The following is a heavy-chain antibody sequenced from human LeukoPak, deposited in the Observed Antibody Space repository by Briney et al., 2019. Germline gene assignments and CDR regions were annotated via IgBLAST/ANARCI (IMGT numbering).Heavy chain of an antibody. V-gene: IGHV4-31*03. Sequence: SQTLSLTCTVSGGSISSGGYYWSWIRQHPGKGLEWIGYIYYSGSTYYNSSLKSRVTISVDTSKNQFSLKLSSVTAADTAVYYCARDVWSSSWYGGFDYWGQGTLVTVSS. D-gene: IGHD6-13*01. CDR2: IYYSGST. CDR3: ARDVWSSSWYGGFDY. CDR1: GGSISSGGYY. J-gene: IGHJ4*02.